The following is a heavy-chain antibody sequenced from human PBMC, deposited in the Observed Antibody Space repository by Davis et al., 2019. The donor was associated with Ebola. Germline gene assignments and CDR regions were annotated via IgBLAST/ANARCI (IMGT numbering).Heavy chain of an antibody. CDR3: ARPTVAARAFED. Sequence: PSETLSLTCTVPGGSFSSRAYYWGWIRQPPGKGLEWIGSIFYSGDTYYTPSLKSRVTFSIDTSKNQFSLRLSSVTAADTAVYYCARPTVAARAFEDWGQGTLVTVSS. D-gene: IGHD6-6*01. J-gene: IGHJ4*02. V-gene: IGHV4-39*01. CDR1: GGSFSSRAYY. CDR2: IFYSGDT.